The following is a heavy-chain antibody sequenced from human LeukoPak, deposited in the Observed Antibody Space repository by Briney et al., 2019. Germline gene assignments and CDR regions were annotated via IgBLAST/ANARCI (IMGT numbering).Heavy chain of an antibody. CDR2: IYPGDSDT. J-gene: IGHJ6*02. D-gene: IGHD1-1*01. CDR1: GYSFTSYW. CDR3: ARHTSPYYGMDV. V-gene: IGHV5-51*01. Sequence: GESLKISCEGSGYSFTSYWIAWVRQMPGTGLEWMGIIYPGDSDTRYSPSFRGQVTISADKSINTAYLQWSSLKASDTAIYYCARHTSPYYGMDVWGQGTTVTVSS.